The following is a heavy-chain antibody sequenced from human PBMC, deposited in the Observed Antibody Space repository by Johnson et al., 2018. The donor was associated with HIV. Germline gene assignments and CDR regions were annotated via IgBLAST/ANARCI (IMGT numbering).Heavy chain of an antibody. CDR3: AREMGWEDAFDI. Sequence: QVQLVESGGGLVQPGGSLRLSCAASGVIVSSNYMSWIRQAPGKGLEWISYISWSGRTIYYADSVKGRFTISRDNAKNSLYLQMNSLRAEDTAVYYCAREMGWEDAFDIWGQGTMVTVSS. V-gene: IGHV3-11*04. D-gene: IGHD6-19*01. CDR2: ISWSGRTI. CDR1: GVIVSSNY. J-gene: IGHJ3*02.